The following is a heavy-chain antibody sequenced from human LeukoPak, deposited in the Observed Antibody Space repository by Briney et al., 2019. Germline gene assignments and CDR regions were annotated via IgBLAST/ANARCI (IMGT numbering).Heavy chain of an antibody. CDR1: GYRFTSYW. D-gene: IGHD4-17*01. J-gene: IGHJ5*02. CDR2: IYPGDSDT. Sequence: GGSLKISFKGSGYRFTSYWIGWVRQIPGKGLELMGIIYPGDSDTRYSPSFQGQVTISADKSISTAYLQWSSLKASDTAMYYCARHVQTGDYYDGWFDPWGQGTLVTVSS. V-gene: IGHV5-51*01. CDR3: ARHVQTGDYYDGWFDP.